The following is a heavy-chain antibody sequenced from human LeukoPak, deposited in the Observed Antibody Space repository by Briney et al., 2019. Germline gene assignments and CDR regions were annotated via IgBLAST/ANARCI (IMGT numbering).Heavy chain of an antibody. CDR1: GGTFSSYA. D-gene: IGHD4-11*01. V-gene: IGHV1-69*05. CDR3: ARDRGTVTTALDY. J-gene: IGHJ4*02. Sequence: SVKVSCKASGGTFSSYAVSWVRQAPGQGLEWMGGIIPIFGTANYAQKFQGRVTITTDESTSTAYMELSSLRSEDTAVYYCARDRGTVTTALDYWGQGTLVTVSS. CDR2: IIPIFGTA.